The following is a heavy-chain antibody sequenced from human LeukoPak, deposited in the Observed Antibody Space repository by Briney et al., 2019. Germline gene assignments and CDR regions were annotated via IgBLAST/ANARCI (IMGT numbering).Heavy chain of an antibody. D-gene: IGHD3-10*01. J-gene: IGHJ4*02. V-gene: IGHV4-59*08. Sequence: PSETLSLTCTVSGTSISTYYWSWIRQPPGKGLEWVGYLYYSGSTSYNPSLKSRVTISVDTSKNQFSLRLNSVTAADTAVYYCARAGSGYSFDYWGQGTLVTVSS. CDR2: LYYSGST. CDR3: ARAGSGYSFDY. CDR1: GTSISTYY.